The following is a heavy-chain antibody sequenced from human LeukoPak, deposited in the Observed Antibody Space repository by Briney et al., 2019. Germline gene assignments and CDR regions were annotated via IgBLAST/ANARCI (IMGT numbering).Heavy chain of an antibody. V-gene: IGHV3-30*18. CDR3: AKDYCSSTSCYGIDY. J-gene: IGHJ4*02. CDR2: ISYDGSNK. CDR1: GVTFSSYD. D-gene: IGHD2-2*01. Sequence: PGGSLRLSCAASGVTFSSYDMHCVRQAPGKGLEWVAVISYDGSNKYYADSLKGRFTISRDNSKNTLYLQMNSLRAEDTAVYYCAKDYCSSTSCYGIDYWGRGALVTVSS.